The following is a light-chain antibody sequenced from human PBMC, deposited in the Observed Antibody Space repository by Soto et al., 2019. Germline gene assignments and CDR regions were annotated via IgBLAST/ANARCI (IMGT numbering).Light chain of an antibody. CDR3: QVWDTSSDHPV. V-gene: IGLV3-21*01. CDR1: NIGIKD. Sequence: SYELTQPPSVSVAPGQTASISCGGNNIGIKDVYWYQQQPGQAPVLVIYDNRDRPSGIPERFSGSNSVNTATLTISRVEAGDEADYYCQVWDTSSDHPVFGGGTKVTVL. CDR2: DNR. J-gene: IGLJ2*01.